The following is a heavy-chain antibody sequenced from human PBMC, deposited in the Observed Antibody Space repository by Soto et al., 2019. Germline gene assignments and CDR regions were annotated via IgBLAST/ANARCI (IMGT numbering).Heavy chain of an antibody. CDR1: GGTFSSYA. CDR3: ARGQTGGRWGYYFDY. D-gene: IGHD3-16*01. J-gene: IGHJ4*02. Sequence: QVQLVQSGAEVKKPGSSVKVSCKASGGTFSSYAISWVRQAPGQGLEWMGGIIPIFGTADYAQKFQGRVTLTADESTSTAYMGLSSPRSEDTAVYYCARGQTGGRWGYYFDYWGQGTLVTVSS. CDR2: IIPIFGTA. V-gene: IGHV1-69*12.